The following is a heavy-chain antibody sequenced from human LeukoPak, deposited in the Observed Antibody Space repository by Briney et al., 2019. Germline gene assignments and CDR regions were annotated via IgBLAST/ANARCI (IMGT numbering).Heavy chain of an antibody. V-gene: IGHV1-69*13. Sequence: SVKVSCTASGGTFINYAITWVRQAPGPGLAWMGATNPIFGTADYAKKVQGRVTIIPAASTGTVYMELSSLRSDDTAVYYCARGRSGIVATIPGNDAFDIWGQGTMVTVSS. J-gene: IGHJ3*02. D-gene: IGHD5-12*01. CDR1: GGTFINYA. CDR3: ARGRSGIVATIPGNDAFDI. CDR2: TNPIFGTA.